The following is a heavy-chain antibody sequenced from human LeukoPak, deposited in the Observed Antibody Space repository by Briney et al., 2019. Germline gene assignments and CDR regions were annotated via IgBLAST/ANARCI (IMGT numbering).Heavy chain of an antibody. V-gene: IGHV3-7*01. Sequence: GGSLRLSCAASGFKFSYYWMTWVRQAPGKGLEWLANIKESGSEKYYVDSVKGRFTISRDNSKNTVYLQMNSLRVEDTGVYYCAKDAQRGFDYSNSLEYWGQGILVTVSS. CDR1: GFKFSYYW. CDR3: AKDAQRGFDYSNSLEY. J-gene: IGHJ4*02. CDR2: IKESGSEK. D-gene: IGHD4-11*01.